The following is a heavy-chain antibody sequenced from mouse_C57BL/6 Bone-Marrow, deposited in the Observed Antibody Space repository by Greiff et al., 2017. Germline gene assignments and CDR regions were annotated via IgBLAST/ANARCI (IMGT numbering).Heavy chain of an antibody. V-gene: IGHV1-69*01. CDR3: AREEILLLAYFDY. Sequence: QVQLQQSGAELVMPGASVKLSCKASGYTFTSYWMHWVKQRPGQGLAWIGTIDPSDSYTHYNQKFKGPSTLTVDKSSCTPYMPLSRLTSEDSAVYYCAREEILLLAYFDYWGQGTTLTVSA. CDR1: GYTFTSYW. J-gene: IGHJ2*01. D-gene: IGHD2-1*01. CDR2: IDPSDSYT.